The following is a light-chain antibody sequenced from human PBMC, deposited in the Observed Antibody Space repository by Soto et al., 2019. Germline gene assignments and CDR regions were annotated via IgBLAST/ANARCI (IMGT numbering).Light chain of an antibody. CDR1: SSNIGAGYD. V-gene: IGLV1-44*01. Sequence: QSVLTQAPSVSGAPGQRVTISCTGSSSNIGAGYDVHWYQQLPGTAPKLLIYSNNQRPSGVPDRFSGSKSGTSASLAISGLQSEDEADYYCAAWDDSLNVVFGGGTKLTVL. CDR3: AAWDDSLNVV. J-gene: IGLJ3*02. CDR2: SNN.